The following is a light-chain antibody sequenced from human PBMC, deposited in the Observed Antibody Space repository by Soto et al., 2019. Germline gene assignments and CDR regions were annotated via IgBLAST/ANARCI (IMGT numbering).Light chain of an antibody. CDR2: GVT. Sequence: QSALTQPASVSGSPGQSITISCIGTSSDIGGQNFVSWHQQCPGKAPKFIIYGVTNRPSGVSNRFSGSKSGNTASLTISGLQADDEADYYCSSYSSSYTWVFGGGTKLTVL. V-gene: IGLV2-14*01. J-gene: IGLJ3*02. CDR3: SSYSSSYTWV. CDR1: SSDIGGQNF.